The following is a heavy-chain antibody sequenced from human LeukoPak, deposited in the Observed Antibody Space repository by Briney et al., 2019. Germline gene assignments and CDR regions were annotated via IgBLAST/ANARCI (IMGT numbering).Heavy chain of an antibody. CDR3: AKDRGYYGSGSLDY. Sequence: GGSLRLSCAVSGFTFSSYTINWVRQAPGKGLEWVSSISSSSSYIYYADSVKGRFTISRDNAKNSLYLQMNSLRAEDTAVYYCAKDRGYYGSGSLDYWGQGTLVTVSS. J-gene: IGHJ4*02. CDR1: GFTFSSYT. V-gene: IGHV3-21*01. CDR2: ISSSSSYI. D-gene: IGHD3-10*01.